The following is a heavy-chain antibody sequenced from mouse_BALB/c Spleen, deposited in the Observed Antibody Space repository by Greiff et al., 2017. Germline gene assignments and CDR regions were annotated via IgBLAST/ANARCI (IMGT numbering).Heavy chain of an antibody. J-gene: IGHJ4*01. D-gene: IGHD1-1*01. CDR1: GFSLTGYG. V-gene: IGHV2-6-7*01. CDR3: AREGIYYGSSSSMDY. CDR2: IWGDGST. Sequence: VKVEESGPGLVAPSQSLSITCTVSGFSLTGYGVNWVRQPPGKGLEWLGMIWGDGSTDYNSALKSRLSISKDNSKSQVFLKMNSLQTDDTARYYCAREGIYYGSSSSMDYWGQGTSVTVSS.